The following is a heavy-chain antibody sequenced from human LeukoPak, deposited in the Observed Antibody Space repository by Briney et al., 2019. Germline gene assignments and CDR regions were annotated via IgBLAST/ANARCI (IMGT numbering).Heavy chain of an antibody. CDR1: GFTFSSYE. D-gene: IGHD1-26*01. V-gene: IGHV3-48*03. J-gene: IGHJ4*02. CDR2: ISSSAGTI. Sequence: GGSLRLSCAASGFTFSSYEMNWVSQAPGKGLEWVSYISSSAGTIYYADSVRGRFTISRDNSKNSLYLQMNSLRAEDTAVYFCTRGRGSTARWGQGTLVTVSS. CDR3: TRGRGSTAR.